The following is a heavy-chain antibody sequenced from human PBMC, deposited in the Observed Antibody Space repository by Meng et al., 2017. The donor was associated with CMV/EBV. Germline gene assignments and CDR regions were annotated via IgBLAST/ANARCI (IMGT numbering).Heavy chain of an antibody. CDR1: GFTFSSYA. V-gene: IGHV3-23*01. J-gene: IGHJ4*02. Sequence: GESLKISCAASGFTFSSYAMSWVRQAPGKGLEWVSAISGSGGSTYYADSVKGRFTISRDNSKNTLYLQMNSLRAEDTAVYYCASPVVDYYDSSGFTTPLDYWGQGTLVTVSS. D-gene: IGHD3-22*01. CDR3: ASPVVDYYDSSGFTTPLDY. CDR2: ISGSGGST.